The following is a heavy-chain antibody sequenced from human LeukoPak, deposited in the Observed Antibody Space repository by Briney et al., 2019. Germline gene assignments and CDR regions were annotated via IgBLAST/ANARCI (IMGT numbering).Heavy chain of an antibody. J-gene: IGHJ4*02. Sequence: QPGGSLRLSCAISGFTFSTYAMSWVRQAPGKGPEWVPYISISGSSIYYADSVKGRFTISRDNAKNSLYLQMNSLRAEDTAVYYCAREDYNILTGYYMSYWGPGTLVTVSS. CDR1: GFTFSTYA. CDR2: ISISGSSI. V-gene: IGHV3-48*03. D-gene: IGHD3-9*01. CDR3: AREDYNILTGYYMSY.